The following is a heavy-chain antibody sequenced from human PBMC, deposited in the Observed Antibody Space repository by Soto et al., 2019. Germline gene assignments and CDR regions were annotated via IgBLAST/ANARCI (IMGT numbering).Heavy chain of an antibody. J-gene: IGHJ4*02. CDR2: IYHSGST. V-gene: IGHV4-59*12. D-gene: IGHD4-4*01. Sequence: SETLSLTCTVSGGSISSYYWSWIRQPPGKGLEWIGEIYHSGSTNYNPSLKSRVTISVDKSKNQFSLKLSSVTAADTAVYYCARDKSNYQFFDYWGQGTLVTVSS. CDR3: ARDKSNYQFFDY. CDR1: GGSISSYY.